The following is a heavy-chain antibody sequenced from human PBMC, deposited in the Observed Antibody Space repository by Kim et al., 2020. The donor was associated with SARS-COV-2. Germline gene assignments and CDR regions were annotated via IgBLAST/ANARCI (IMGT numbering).Heavy chain of an antibody. J-gene: IGHJ6*02. Sequence: SETLSLTCTVSGGSISSSSYYWGWIRQPPGKGLEWIGSIYYSGSTYYNPSLKSRVTISVDTSKNQFSLKLSSVPAADTAVYYCARQTRITMVQGVIWHYYGMDVWGQGTTVTVSS. CDR2: IYYSGST. CDR1: GGSISSSSYY. V-gene: IGHV4-39*01. D-gene: IGHD3-10*01. CDR3: ARQTRITMVQGVIWHYYGMDV.